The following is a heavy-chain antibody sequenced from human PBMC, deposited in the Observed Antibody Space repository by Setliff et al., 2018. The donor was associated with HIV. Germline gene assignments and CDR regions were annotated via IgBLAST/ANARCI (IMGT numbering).Heavy chain of an antibody. CDR2: INHSGST. J-gene: IGHJ3*02. Sequence: SETLSLTCAVYGGSFSGYYWSWIRQPPGKGLEWIGEINHSGSTNYNPSLKSRVTISVDTSKNQFSLKLSSVTAADTAVYYCARRSDFRSEGDAFDIWGQGTMVTVSS. CDR3: ARRSDFRSEGDAFDI. V-gene: IGHV4-34*01. CDR1: GGSFSGYY. D-gene: IGHD3-3*01.